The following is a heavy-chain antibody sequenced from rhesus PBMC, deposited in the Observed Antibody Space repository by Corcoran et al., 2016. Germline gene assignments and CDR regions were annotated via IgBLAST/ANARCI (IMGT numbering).Heavy chain of an antibody. D-gene: IGHD3-28*01. CDR2: INGNGERT. J-gene: IGHJ4*01. CDR1: GASISNYY. CDR3: AKYFNHGYFHFDY. V-gene: IGHV4-80*01. Sequence: QVQLPESGPGLVKPSETLSLTCTVSGASISNYYCSWIRQPPGKGLEWIGEINGNGERTNYNPSLKSRVTISRDTSKNQFSLKLTSVTAADTAVYYCAKYFNHGYFHFDYWGQGVLVTVSS.